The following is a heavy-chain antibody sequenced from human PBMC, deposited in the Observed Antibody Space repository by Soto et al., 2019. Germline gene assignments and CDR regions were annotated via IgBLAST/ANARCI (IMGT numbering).Heavy chain of an antibody. CDR2: INHIFGTA. CDR1: GSTFTSYA. D-gene: IGHD2-15*01. J-gene: IGHJ6*02. V-gene: IGHV1-69*13. Sequence: GASVKVSCKASGSTFTSYAMHWVRQAPGQRLEWMGWINHIFGTANYAQKFQGRVTITADESTSTAYMELSSLRSEDTAVYYCARGSYSNYYGMDVWGQGTTVTVSS. CDR3: ARGSYSNYYGMDV.